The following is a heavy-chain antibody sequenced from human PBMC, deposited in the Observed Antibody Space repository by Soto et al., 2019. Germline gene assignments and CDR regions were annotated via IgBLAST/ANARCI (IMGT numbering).Heavy chain of an antibody. J-gene: IGHJ6*02. CDR3: ARASYGDYYYYGMDV. D-gene: IGHD4-17*01. V-gene: IGHV4-59*01. CDR1: GGSISSYY. Sequence: PSETLSLTCTVSGGSISSYYWSWIRQPPGKGLEWIGYIYYSGSTNYNPSLKSRVTISVDTSKNQFSLKLSSVTAADTAVYYCARASYGDYYYYGMDVWGQGTTVTVS. CDR2: IYYSGST.